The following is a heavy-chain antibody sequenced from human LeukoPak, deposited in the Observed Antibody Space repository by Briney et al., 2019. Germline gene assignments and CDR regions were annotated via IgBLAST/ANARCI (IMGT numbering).Heavy chain of an antibody. J-gene: IGHJ3*02. V-gene: IGHV3-21*01. CDR1: GFTFSSYS. CDR2: ISSSSSYI. Sequence: GGSLRLSCAASGFTFSSYSMNWVRQAPGKGLEWVSSISSSSSYIYYADSVKGRFTISRDNAKNSLSLQMDSLRAEDTAVYYCTTKKSGAFDIWGQGTMVTVSS. D-gene: IGHD6-25*01. CDR3: TTKKSGAFDI.